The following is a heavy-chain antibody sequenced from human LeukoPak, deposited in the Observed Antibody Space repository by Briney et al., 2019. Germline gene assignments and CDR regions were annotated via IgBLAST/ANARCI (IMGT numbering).Heavy chain of an antibody. J-gene: IGHJ4*02. V-gene: IGHV4-34*01. D-gene: IGHD4-17*01. Sequence: SETLSLTCAVYGGSLSGYFWSWIRQPPGKGLEWIGEITHTGRTNYNPSLKSRVALSESTSKDQFSLKLSSVTVADTAVYYCARIYGDYSDFEYWSQGTLVTVSS. CDR1: GGSLSGYF. CDR3: ARIYGDYSDFEY. CDR2: ITHTGRT.